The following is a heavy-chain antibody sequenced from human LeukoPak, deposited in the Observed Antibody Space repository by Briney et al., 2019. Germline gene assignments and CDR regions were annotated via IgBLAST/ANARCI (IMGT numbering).Heavy chain of an antibody. CDR3: AKEADCSSTSCPFDP. Sequence: GGSLRLSCAVSGFTFDDYAMHWVRQAPGKGLEWVSGISWNSGSIGYADSVKGQFTISRDNAKNSLYLQMNSLRAEDTALYYCAKEADCSSTSCPFDPWGQGTLVTVSS. D-gene: IGHD2-2*01. V-gene: IGHV3-9*01. J-gene: IGHJ5*02. CDR2: ISWNSGSI. CDR1: GFTFDDYA.